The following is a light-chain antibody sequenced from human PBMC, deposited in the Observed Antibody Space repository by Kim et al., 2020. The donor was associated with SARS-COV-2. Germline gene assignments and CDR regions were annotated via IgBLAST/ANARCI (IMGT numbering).Light chain of an antibody. Sequence: LSPGERAPLSVRAGQSVATYLAWYQQKPGQSPRLLIYGAFNRAPGIPDRFSGSESGTDFTLTISGLEPEDFAVYYCQQYHTSPYNFGPGTKLEI. V-gene: IGKV3-20*01. CDR3: QQYHTSPYN. CDR1: QSVATY. CDR2: GAF. J-gene: IGKJ2*01.